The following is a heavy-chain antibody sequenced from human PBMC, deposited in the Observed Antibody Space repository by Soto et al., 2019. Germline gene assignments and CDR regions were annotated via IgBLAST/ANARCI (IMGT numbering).Heavy chain of an antibody. J-gene: IGHJ5*02. Sequence: ASVKVSCKASGYTFINYDMNWVRQATGQGLEWVGWMNPESGNTGYAQNFQGRVTMTGNTSMSSVCMELSSLTSEDTAVYYCARRRGSNGWFDLWGQGTLVTVSS. CDR2: MNPESGNT. CDR1: GYTFINYD. CDR3: ARRRGSNGWFDL. D-gene: IGHD2-8*01. V-gene: IGHV1-8*01.